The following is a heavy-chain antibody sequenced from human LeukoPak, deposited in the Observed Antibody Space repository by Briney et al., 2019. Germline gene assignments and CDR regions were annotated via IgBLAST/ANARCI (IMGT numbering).Heavy chain of an antibody. CDR3: ARTDYDYVWGSYRPTAFDY. D-gene: IGHD3-16*02. CDR1: GGSLSSSNW. Sequence: PSETLSLTCAVSGGSLSSSNWWSWVRQPPGKGLEWIGEIYHSGSTNYNPSLKSRVTISVDKSKNQFSLKLSSVTAADTAVYYCARTDYDYVWGSYRPTAFDYWGQGTLVTVSS. J-gene: IGHJ4*02. CDR2: IYHSGST. V-gene: IGHV4-4*02.